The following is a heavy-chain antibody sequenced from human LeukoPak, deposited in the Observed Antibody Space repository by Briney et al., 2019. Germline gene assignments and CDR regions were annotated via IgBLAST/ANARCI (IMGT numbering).Heavy chain of an antibody. Sequence: PSQTLSLTCTVSGGSVSSGSYYWSWIRQPAGKGLEWIGRIYTSGSTNYNPSLKSRVTISVDTSKNQFSLKLSSVTAADTAVYYCAGTLPTGTAAGTFDYWGQGTLVTVSS. CDR2: IYTSGST. J-gene: IGHJ4*02. D-gene: IGHD6-13*01. CDR1: GGSVSSGSYY. CDR3: AGTLPTGTAAGTFDY. V-gene: IGHV4-61*02.